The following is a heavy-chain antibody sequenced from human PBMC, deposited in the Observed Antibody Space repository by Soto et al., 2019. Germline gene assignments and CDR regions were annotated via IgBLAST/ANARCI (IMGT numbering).Heavy chain of an antibody. CDR3: ARDDGGYYGSGNYYYYGMDV. J-gene: IGHJ6*02. V-gene: IGHV1-2*04. CDR2: INPNSGGT. D-gene: IGHD3-10*01. CDR1: GYTFTGYY. Sequence: GASVKVSCKASGYTFTGYYMHWVRQAPGQGLEWLVWINPNSGGTNYAQKFQGWVTMTRDTSISTAYMELSRLRSDDTAVYYCARDDGGYYGSGNYYYYGMDVWGQGTTVTVSS.